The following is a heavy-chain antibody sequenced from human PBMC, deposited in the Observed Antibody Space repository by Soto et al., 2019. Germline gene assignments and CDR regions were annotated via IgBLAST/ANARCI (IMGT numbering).Heavy chain of an antibody. V-gene: IGHV3-30-3*01. Sequence: QVQLVESGGGLVQPGRSLRLSCAASGFTFSSYAMHWVRQAPGKGLEWVAVISYDGSNKYYADSVQGRFTISRDNSKNTLYLHMNSLRAADTAVYYCARGGGYCISTRCYNWCDPWGHGTLVTVSA. CDR3: ARGGGYCISTRCYNWCDP. D-gene: IGHD2-2*01. J-gene: IGHJ5*02. CDR1: GFTFSSYA. CDR2: ISYDGSNK.